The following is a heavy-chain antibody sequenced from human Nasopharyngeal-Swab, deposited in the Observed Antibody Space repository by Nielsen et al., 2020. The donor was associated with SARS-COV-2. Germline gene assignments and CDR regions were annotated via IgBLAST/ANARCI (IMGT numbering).Heavy chain of an antibody. CDR3: ANDQYKWGDG. Sequence: ASVKVSCKASGYAFTAYYIHWVRQAPGQGLEWMGRINPNNGGTNYAQKFQGRVTMTRDTSISTAYMELSRLTSDDTAVYYCANDQYKWGDGWGQGTLVTVSS. CDR2: INPNNGGT. CDR1: GYAFTAYY. J-gene: IGHJ4*02. V-gene: IGHV1-2*06. D-gene: IGHD1-20*01.